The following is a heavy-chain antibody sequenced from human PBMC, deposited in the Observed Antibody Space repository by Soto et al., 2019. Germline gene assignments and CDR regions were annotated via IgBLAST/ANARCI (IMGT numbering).Heavy chain of an antibody. CDR3: ARESEDRTSNFDY. J-gene: IGHJ4*02. Sequence: EVQLVESGGGLVKPGGSLRLSFAASGFTFTRYSMNWVRQAPGKGLEWVSSISSTTNYIYYGDSMKGRFTISRDNAKNSLYLEMNSLRAEDTAVYYCARESEDRTSNFDYWGQGTLVTVSS. CDR1: GFTFTRYS. V-gene: IGHV3-21*06. CDR2: ISSTTNYI.